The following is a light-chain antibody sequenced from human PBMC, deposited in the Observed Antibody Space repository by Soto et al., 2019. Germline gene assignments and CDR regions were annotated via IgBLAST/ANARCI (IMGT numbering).Light chain of an antibody. CDR2: GAS. CDR3: QQCGRSPWT. Sequence: EIVLTQSPGTLSLSPGERATLSCRASQSVTNNYLAWYQQKPSQAPRLLIFGASSRAAGIPDRFSGSGSGTDFSLAIGRVEPEDFAVYYCQQCGRSPWTFGQGTRVDIK. V-gene: IGKV3-20*01. J-gene: IGKJ1*01. CDR1: QSVTNNY.